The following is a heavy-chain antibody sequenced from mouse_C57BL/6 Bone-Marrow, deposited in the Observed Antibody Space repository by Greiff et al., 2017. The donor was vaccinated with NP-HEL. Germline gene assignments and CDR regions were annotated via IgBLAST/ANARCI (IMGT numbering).Heavy chain of an antibody. D-gene: IGHD1-1*01. V-gene: IGHV1-81*01. CDR2: IYPRSGNT. CDR3: ATPPGSSYDNWYFDV. Sequence: QVQLKQSGAELARPGASVKLSCKASGYTFTSYGISWVKQRTGQGLEWIGEIYPRSGNTYYNEKFKGKATLTADKSSSTAYMELRSLTSEDSAVYFCATPPGSSYDNWYFDVWGTGTTVTVSS. CDR1: GYTFTSYG. J-gene: IGHJ1*03.